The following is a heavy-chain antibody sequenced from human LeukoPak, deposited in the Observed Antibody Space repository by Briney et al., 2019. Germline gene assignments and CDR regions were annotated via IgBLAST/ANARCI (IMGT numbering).Heavy chain of an antibody. Sequence: SETLSLTCAVYGGSFSGYYWSWIRQPPGKGLEWIGEINHSGSTNYNPSLKSRVTISVDTSKNQFSLKLSSVTAADTAVYYCARTVRFLDLIDYWGQGALVTVSS. CDR1: GGSFSGYY. CDR3: ARTVRFLDLIDY. V-gene: IGHV4-34*01. CDR2: INHSGST. D-gene: IGHD3-3*01. J-gene: IGHJ4*02.